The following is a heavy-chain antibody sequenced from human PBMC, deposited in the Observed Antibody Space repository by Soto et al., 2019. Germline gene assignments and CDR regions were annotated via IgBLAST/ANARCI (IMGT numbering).Heavy chain of an antibody. CDR1: GFTFSNYA. CDR3: AKNYYFGSGSYVFYFDY. J-gene: IGHJ4*02. CDR2: MSGTAGNT. V-gene: IGHV3-23*01. Sequence: EVQLLESGGGSVQPGGSLRLSCAASGFTFSNYAMTWVRQAPGKGLEWVSTMSGTAGNTYYADSVKGRFTISRDNSKNTLYRQMNSLRVEDTAVYYCAKNYYFGSGSYVFYFDYWGQGTVVTVSS. D-gene: IGHD3-10*01.